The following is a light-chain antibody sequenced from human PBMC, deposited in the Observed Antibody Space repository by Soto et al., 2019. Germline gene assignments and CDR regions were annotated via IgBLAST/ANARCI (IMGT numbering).Light chain of an antibody. CDR2: GAT. J-gene: IGKJ5*01. CDR1: QSVSNNY. Sequence: GLTQSPGDLSLTTGERATLSCRASQSVSNNYLAWYEQKPGHAPRLLIYGATNRATGIPDRFSGSGSGTDFTLTISRLEPEDFAVYYCQQYNNWLSITFGQGRRPEI. CDR3: QQYNNWLSIT. V-gene: IGKV3-20*01.